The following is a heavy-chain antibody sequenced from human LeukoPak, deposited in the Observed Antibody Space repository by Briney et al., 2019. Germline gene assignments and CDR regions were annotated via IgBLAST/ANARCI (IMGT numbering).Heavy chain of an antibody. J-gene: IGHJ4*02. V-gene: IGHV4-34*01. CDR2: INHSGST. CDR3: ATYYYDSSGYYPTV. CDR1: GGSISSYY. D-gene: IGHD3-22*01. Sequence: PSETLSLTCTVSGGSISSYYWSWIRQPPGKGLEWIGEINHSGSTNYNPSLKSRVTISVDTSKNQFSLKLSSVTAADTAVYYCATYYYDSSGYYPTVWGQGTLVTVSS.